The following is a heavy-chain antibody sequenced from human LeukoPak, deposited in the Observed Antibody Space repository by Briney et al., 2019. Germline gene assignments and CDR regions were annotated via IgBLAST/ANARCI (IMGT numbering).Heavy chain of an antibody. Sequence: GGSLRLSCAASGFTFISYWMSWVRQAPGKGLEWVANIKQDGSEKYYVDSVKGRFTISRDNAKNSLYLQMNSLRAEDTAVYYCAREGVGIFDYWGQGTLVTVSS. CDR3: AREGVGIFDY. V-gene: IGHV3-7*01. D-gene: IGHD2-15*01. CDR1: GFTFISYW. CDR2: IKQDGSEK. J-gene: IGHJ4*02.